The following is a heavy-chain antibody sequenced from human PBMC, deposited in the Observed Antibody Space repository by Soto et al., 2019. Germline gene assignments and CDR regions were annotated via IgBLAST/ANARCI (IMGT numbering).Heavy chain of an antibody. Sequence: QLQLQESGPGLVKPSETLSLTCTVSGGSINSSSYYWGWIRQPPGKGLEWIGGIYYSGSTYYNPSLKSRVTISVDTSKNQFSLKLSSVTAADTAVYYCEITRYFDWLPPWGQGTLVIVSS. CDR2: IYYSGST. CDR1: GGSINSSSYY. V-gene: IGHV4-39*01. CDR3: EITRYFDWLPP. J-gene: IGHJ5*02. D-gene: IGHD3-9*01.